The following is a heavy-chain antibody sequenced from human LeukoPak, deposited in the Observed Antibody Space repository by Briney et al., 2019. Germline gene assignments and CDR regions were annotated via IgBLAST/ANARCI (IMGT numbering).Heavy chain of an antibody. CDR2: IFYSGRT. CDR3: ARNWDPMPFDC. J-gene: IGHJ4*02. V-gene: IGHV4-34*12. D-gene: IGHD7-27*01. CDR1: GGSFSGYY. Sequence: SQTLSLTCAVYGGSFSGYYWSWIRQPPGKGLEWIGSIFYSGRTYYNPSLKSRVTISVDTSKNQFSLKLSSVTAADTAVYYCARNWDPMPFDCWGQGTLVTVSS.